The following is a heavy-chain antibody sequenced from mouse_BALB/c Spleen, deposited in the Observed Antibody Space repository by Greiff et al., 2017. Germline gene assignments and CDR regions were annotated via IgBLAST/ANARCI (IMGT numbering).Heavy chain of an antibody. V-gene: IGHV1-69*01. Sequence: QVQLQQPGAELVRPGASVKLSCTASGFTFTSYWINWVHQSPGQGLEWIGTIYPYDSYTNYNQKFKDKSTITVDKSSSTAYLQLSSPTSEDSAVYYYTRYPNYGSSPNAMDYWGQGTTLTVSS. J-gene: IGHJ2*01. D-gene: IGHD1-1*01. CDR1: GFTFTSYW. CDR3: TRYPNYGSSPNAMDY. CDR2: IYPYDSYT.